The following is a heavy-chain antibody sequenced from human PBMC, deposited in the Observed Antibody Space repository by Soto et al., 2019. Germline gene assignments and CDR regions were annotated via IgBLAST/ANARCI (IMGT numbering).Heavy chain of an antibody. CDR3: ARQNRDTPMVPFDV. CDR1: RGTFNRYA. V-gene: IGHV1-69*01. J-gene: IGHJ4*02. Sequence: QVQLVQSGAEVKKPGSSVKVSCLASRGTFNRYAINWVRQAPGHGLEWLGALVPQFGTPNYAYKFQDRVTIVADESTNTTSMELRGLTSDDTAVYYCARQNRDTPMVPFDVWGQGTLVTVSS. CDR2: LVPQFGTP. D-gene: IGHD5-18*01.